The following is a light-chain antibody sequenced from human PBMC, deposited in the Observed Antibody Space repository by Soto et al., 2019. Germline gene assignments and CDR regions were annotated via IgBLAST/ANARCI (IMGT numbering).Light chain of an antibody. CDR1: SSNIGSNT. V-gene: IGLV1-44*01. CDR3: EGWDDSLNGVL. CDR2: NNN. J-gene: IGLJ2*01. Sequence: QSVLTQPPSASGTPGQRVTISCSGSSSNIGSNTVNWYQQLPGTAPKLLIYNNNQRPSGVPDRFSGSKSGTSASLAISGLQSEDEADYYCEGWDDSLNGVLFGGGTK.